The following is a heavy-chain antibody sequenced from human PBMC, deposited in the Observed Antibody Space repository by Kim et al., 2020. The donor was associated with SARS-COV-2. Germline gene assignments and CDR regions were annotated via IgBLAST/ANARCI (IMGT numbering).Heavy chain of an antibody. CDR1: GYTFTSYD. J-gene: IGHJ6*02. D-gene: IGHD3-22*01. Sequence: ASVKVSCKASGYTFTSYDINWVRQATGQGLEWTGWMNPNSGNTGYAQKFQGRVTMTRNTSISTAYMELSSLRSEDTAVYYCARRPYYYDSKDYGMDVWGQGTPVTVSS. CDR2: MNPNSGNT. V-gene: IGHV1-8*01. CDR3: ARRPYYYDSKDYGMDV.